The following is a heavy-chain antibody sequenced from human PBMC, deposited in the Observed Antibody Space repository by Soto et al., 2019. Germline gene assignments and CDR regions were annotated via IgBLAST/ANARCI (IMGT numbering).Heavy chain of an antibody. D-gene: IGHD6-6*01. CDR2: ISGSDDST. J-gene: IGHJ4*02. V-gene: IGHV3-23*01. CDR3: AKTSSSTTFDY. CDR1: GFTFSSYG. Sequence: EVQLLESGGGLVQPGESLRLSCAASGFTFSSYGMSWVREATGKGLEWVSVISGSDDSTYYADSVKGRFTISRDNSKNTLYLQMNSLSAEDTASYFCAKTSSSTTFDYWGQCFPVTVSS.